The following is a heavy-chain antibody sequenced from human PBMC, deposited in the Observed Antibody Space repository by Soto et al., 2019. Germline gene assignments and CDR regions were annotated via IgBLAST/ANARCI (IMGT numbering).Heavy chain of an antibody. CDR3: IQSRCGGDCLQSYASHYYYGMDV. Sequence: QITLKESGPTLVKPTQTLTLTCTFSGFSLSTSGVGVGWIRQPPGKALEWLALIYWDDDKRYSPSLRSRLTISKDTAKNQVVLTMTNMDPGDTATYHCIQSRCGGDCLQSYASHYYYGMDVWGQGTTVTVSS. V-gene: IGHV2-5*02. J-gene: IGHJ6*02. CDR1: GFSLSTSGVG. CDR2: IYWDDDK. D-gene: IGHD2-21*02.